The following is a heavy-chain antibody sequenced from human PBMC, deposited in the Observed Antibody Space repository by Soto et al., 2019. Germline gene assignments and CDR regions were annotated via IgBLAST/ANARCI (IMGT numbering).Heavy chain of an antibody. CDR1: GFSLSTSGVG. D-gene: IGHD2-15*01. V-gene: IGHV2-5*02. Sequence: KESGPTLVNPTQTLTLTCTFSGFSLSTSGVGVGWIRQPPGKALEWLALIYWDDDKRYSPSLKSRLTITKDTSKNQVVLTMTNMDPVDTATYYCALVRLGYCSGGSCYGFDYWGQGTLVTVSS. J-gene: IGHJ4*02. CDR3: ALVRLGYCSGGSCYGFDY. CDR2: IYWDDDK.